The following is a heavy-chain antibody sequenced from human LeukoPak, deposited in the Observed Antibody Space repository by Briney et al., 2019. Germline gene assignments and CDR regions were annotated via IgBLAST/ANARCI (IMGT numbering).Heavy chain of an antibody. CDR2: ISAYNGNT. V-gene: IGHV1-18*01. CDR3: ASGPYSGSYSAFDY. J-gene: IGHJ4*02. D-gene: IGHD1-26*01. CDR1: GYTFTSYG. Sequence: ASVKVSCKASGYTFTSYGISWVRQAPGQGLEWMGWISAYNGNTNYAQKLQGRVTMTRNTSISTAYMELSSLRSEDTAVYYCASGPYSGSYSAFDYWGQGTLVTVSS.